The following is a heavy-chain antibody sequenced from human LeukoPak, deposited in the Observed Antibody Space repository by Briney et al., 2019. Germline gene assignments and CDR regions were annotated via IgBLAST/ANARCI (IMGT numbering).Heavy chain of an antibody. CDR2: ISSNSKTM. CDR1: GFTFSSYS. J-gene: IGHJ4*02. Sequence: PGGSLRLSCAASGFTFSSYSMNWVRQAPGKGLEWVSYISSNSKTMYYANSVKGRFTISRDNARNSLYLQMGSLRDEDTAVYYCARSSGIVVVSAAMGVDYWGQGTLVTVSS. V-gene: IGHV3-48*02. D-gene: IGHD2-2*01. CDR3: ARSSGIVVVSAAMGVDY.